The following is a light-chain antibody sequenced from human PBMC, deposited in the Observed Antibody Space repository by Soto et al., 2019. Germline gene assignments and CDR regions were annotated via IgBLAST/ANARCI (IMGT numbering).Light chain of an antibody. CDR3: QSYDSSLSAVV. V-gene: IGLV1-40*01. CDR2: VNT. CDR1: SPNIGAGYD. Sequence: QSVLPQPPSVSGALGQGVTISCTGSSPNIGAGYDVHWYQQLPGTAPKLLIYVNTNRPSGVPDRFSGSKSGTSASLAITGLQAEDEADYYGQSYDSSLSAVVFGGGSKLTVL. J-gene: IGLJ2*01.